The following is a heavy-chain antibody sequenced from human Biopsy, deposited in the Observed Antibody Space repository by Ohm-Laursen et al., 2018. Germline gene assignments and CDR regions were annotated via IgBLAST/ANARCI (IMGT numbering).Heavy chain of an antibody. CDR3: ARDTRWSPYSMDV. CDR1: RFSFSDYH. CDR2: ISGGGTI. D-gene: IGHD4-23*01. V-gene: IGHV3-11*01. J-gene: IGHJ6*02. Sequence: SLRLSCTASRFSFSDYHMRWIRQAPGRGLEWVSYISGGGTIYYGDSMKGRVTISRDNAKNSLYLQMHSLRVEDTAVYYCARDTRWSPYSMDVWGQGTTVTVSS.